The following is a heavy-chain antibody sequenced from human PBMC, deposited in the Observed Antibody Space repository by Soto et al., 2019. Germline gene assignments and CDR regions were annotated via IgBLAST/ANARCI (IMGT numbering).Heavy chain of an antibody. CDR3: ARPYSSTNDAFDI. V-gene: IGHV4-59*01. CDR1: GGSISSYY. D-gene: IGHD6-13*01. CDR2: IYYSGST. Sequence: QVQLQESGPGLVKPSETLSLTCTVSGGSISSYYWSWIRQPPGKGLEWIGYIYYSGSTNYNPSLTSRVTISVDTSKNQFSLKLSSVTAADTAVYYCARPYSSTNDAFDIWGQGTMVTVSS. J-gene: IGHJ3*02.